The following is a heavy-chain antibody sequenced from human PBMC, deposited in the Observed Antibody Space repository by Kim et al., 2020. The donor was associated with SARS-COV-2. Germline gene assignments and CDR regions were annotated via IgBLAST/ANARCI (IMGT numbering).Heavy chain of an antibody. D-gene: IGHD3-22*01. CDR3: AREIGPRYYYDSSGYFDY. V-gene: IGHV4-59*01. J-gene: IGHJ4*02. Sequence: KSRVTISVDTSKNQFSLKLSSVTAADTAVYYCAREIGPRYYYDSSGYFDYWGQGTLVTVSS.